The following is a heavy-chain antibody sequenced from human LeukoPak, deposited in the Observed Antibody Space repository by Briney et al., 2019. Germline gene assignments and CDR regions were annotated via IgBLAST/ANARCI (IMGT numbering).Heavy chain of an antibody. CDR2: IHQSGGT. Sequence: SETLSLTCAVYGGSFSGFYWSWIRQAPGKGLEWIGEIHQSGGTNYNPSLKSRVTISVDASKKQFSLKLSSVTAADTAVYYCAREGITGTTWGQGTLVTVSS. CDR3: AREGITGTT. V-gene: IGHV4-34*01. J-gene: IGHJ4*02. D-gene: IGHD1-20*01. CDR1: GGSFSGFY.